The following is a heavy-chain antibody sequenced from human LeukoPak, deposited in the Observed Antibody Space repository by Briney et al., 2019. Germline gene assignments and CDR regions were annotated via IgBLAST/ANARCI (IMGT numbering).Heavy chain of an antibody. D-gene: IGHD2-2*01. V-gene: IGHV5-51*01. CDR3: ARLLGYCSSTSCLYGMDV. Sequence: ESLKISCKGSGYSFTNYWIGWVRQMPGKGLEWMGIIYPADSDTRYSPSFQGQVTISVDKSISTAYLQWSSLRASDTAMYYCARLLGYCSSTSCLYGMDVWGKGTTVTVSS. CDR2: IYPADSDT. CDR1: GYSFTNYW. J-gene: IGHJ6*04.